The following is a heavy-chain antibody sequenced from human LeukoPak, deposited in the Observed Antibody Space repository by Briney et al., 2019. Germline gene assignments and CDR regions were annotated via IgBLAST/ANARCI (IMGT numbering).Heavy chain of an antibody. CDR2: IYTSGST. CDR3: ARDSATAKIPRPFDY. D-gene: IGHD5-24*01. CDR1: GDFISNGSYY. Sequence: SETLSLTCTVSGDFISNGSYYWSWIRQPAGKGLEWIGRIYTSGSTNYNPSLKSRVTILVDRSKNQFSLKLSSVTAADTAVYYCARDSATAKIPRPFDYWGQGTLVTVSS. J-gene: IGHJ4*02. V-gene: IGHV4-61*02.